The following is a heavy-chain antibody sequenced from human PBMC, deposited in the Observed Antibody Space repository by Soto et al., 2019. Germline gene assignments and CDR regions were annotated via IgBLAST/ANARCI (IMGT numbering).Heavy chain of an antibody. CDR1: GFTVGRYG. CDR3: AKDRDYPRDYFHY. D-gene: IGHD3-10*01. Sequence: EVQLLESGGGLVQPGGSLRRSCAASGFTVGRYGMSWVRQAPGKGLEWVSAVSPNGQGIYYADSVRGRFTISRDFSKNPVFLHMDSLRAEDTAVYYCAKDRDYPRDYFHYWGQGTLVTVAS. CDR2: VSPNGQGI. V-gene: IGHV3-23*01. J-gene: IGHJ4*02.